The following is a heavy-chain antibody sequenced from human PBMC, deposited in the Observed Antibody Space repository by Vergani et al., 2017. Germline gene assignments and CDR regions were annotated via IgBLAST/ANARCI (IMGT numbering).Heavy chain of an antibody. V-gene: IGHV3-33*01. CDR1: GFTFSSYG. J-gene: IGHJ6*03. Sequence: VQLLESGGGLVQPGRSLRLSCAASGFTFSSYGMHWVRQAPGKGLEWVGVIWYDGNNKYYVGSVKGRFTISRDNSKNTLYLQMDSLRAEDTAVYYCARGRDYYYYMDVWGKGTTVTVSS. CDR3: ARGRDYYYYMDV. CDR2: IWYDGNNK.